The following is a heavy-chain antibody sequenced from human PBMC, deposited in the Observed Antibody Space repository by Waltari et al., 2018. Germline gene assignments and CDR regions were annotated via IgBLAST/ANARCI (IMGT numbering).Heavy chain of an antibody. V-gene: IGHV3-23*03. D-gene: IGHD1-26*01. CDR1: ALVFKNYA. J-gene: IGHJ4*02. CDR2: IYAGGST. CDR3: ARDRIVGDSF. Sequence: EVQLLEAGGDFVQPGGSWGLSCVASALVFKNYAMSWVRQASGKGLEWVSTIYAGGSTYYADSVKGRFIISRENSRDTLYLQMNSLRTEDTALYFCARDRIVGDSFWGQGTPVTVSS.